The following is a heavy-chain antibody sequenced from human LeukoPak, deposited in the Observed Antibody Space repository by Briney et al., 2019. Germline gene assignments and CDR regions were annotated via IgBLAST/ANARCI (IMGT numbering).Heavy chain of an antibody. V-gene: IGHV3-30-3*01. J-gene: IGHJ4*02. Sequence: GGSLRLSCAASGFTFSSYAMHWVRQAPGKGLEWVAVISYDGSNKYYADSVKGRFTISRDNSKNTLYLQMNSLRAEDTAVYYCARDYYDSSGFDYWGQGTLVTVSS. CDR3: ARDYYDSSGFDY. CDR1: GFTFSSYA. CDR2: ISYDGSNK. D-gene: IGHD3-22*01.